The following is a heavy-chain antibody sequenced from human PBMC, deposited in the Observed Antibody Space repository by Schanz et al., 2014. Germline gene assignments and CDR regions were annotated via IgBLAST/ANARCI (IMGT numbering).Heavy chain of an antibody. CDR3: ARLVGPSFYYGMGV. CDR1: GDSMGSGGYY. CDR2: IYDSGNT. Sequence: QVQLQESGPGLVKPSQTLSLTCNVSGDSMGSGGYYWNWIRQHPGKGLEWTGYIYDSGNTYYNPSLKSRVTMSIDTSENQFSLNLRSVTGADTAVYYCARLVGPSFYYGMGVWGQGTTVTVSS. J-gene: IGHJ6*02. D-gene: IGHD2-15*01. V-gene: IGHV4-31*03.